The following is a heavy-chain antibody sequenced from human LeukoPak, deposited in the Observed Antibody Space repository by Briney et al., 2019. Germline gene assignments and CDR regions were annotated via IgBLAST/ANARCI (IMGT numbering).Heavy chain of an antibody. J-gene: IGHJ4*02. CDR2: IKEDGSEK. CDR1: GFTFSSYW. CDR3: ARDLGLGGSGSYYNVDYFDY. Sequence: GGSLRLSCAASGFTFSSYWMSWVRQAPGKGLEWVANIKEDGSEKYYVDSVKGRFTISRDNAKNSLYLQMNSLRAEDTAVYYCARDLGLGGSGSYYNVDYFDYWGQGSLVTVSS. D-gene: IGHD3-10*01. V-gene: IGHV3-7*01.